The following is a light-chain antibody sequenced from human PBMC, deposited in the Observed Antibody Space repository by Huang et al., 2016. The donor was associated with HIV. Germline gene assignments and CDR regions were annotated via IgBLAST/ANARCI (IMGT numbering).Light chain of an antibody. CDR3: QQYNNWPRT. CDR1: QSVSGN. J-gene: IGKJ1*01. V-gene: IGKV3-15*01. CDR2: GAS. Sequence: EIVLTQSPVTLSVSPGEGATLSCRASQSVSGNFAWYQQKPGQSPRLLFYGASTRATGIPVRFSGSGSGTEFTLTISSLQSEDFAVYYCQQYNNWPRTFGQGTKVEIK.